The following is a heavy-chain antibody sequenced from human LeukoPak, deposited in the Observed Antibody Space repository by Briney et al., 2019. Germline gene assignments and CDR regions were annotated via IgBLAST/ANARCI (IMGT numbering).Heavy chain of an antibody. Sequence: PGGSLRLSCAASGFTFSSYEMNWVRQAPGKGLEGVSYISSSGSTIYYADSVKGRFTISRDNAKNSLHLQMNILRAEDTAVYYCAELGITMIGGVWGKGTTVTISS. CDR3: AELGITMIGGV. CDR2: ISSSGSTI. V-gene: IGHV3-48*03. J-gene: IGHJ6*04. D-gene: IGHD3-10*02. CDR1: GFTFSSYE.